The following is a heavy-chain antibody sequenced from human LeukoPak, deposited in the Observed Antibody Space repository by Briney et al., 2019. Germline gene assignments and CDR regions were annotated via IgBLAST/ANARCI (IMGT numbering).Heavy chain of an antibody. CDR2: IYHSGTT. CDR3: ARGKAYSGSYYGIFDY. CDR1: GFSISNDYY. Sequence: SETLSLTCTVSGFSISNDYYWTWLRQPPGKGLEWIGGIYHSGTTYYNPSLRGRVSISLDTSKTQFSLKLSSVTAADTAVHYCARGKAYSGSYYGIFDYWGQGTLVTVSA. V-gene: IGHV4-38-2*02. J-gene: IGHJ4*02. D-gene: IGHD1-26*01.